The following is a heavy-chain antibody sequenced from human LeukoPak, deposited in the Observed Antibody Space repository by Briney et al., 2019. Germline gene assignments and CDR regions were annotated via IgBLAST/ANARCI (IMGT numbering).Heavy chain of an antibody. D-gene: IGHD3-22*01. CDR2: IYYSGST. CDR1: GGSISSSSYY. CDR3: ARADNYDSGLGFAFDI. V-gene: IGHV4-61*05. J-gene: IGHJ3*02. Sequence: PSETLSLTCTVSGGSISSSSYYWGWIRQPPGKGLEWIGYIYYSGSTNYNPSLKSRVTISVDTSKNQFSLKLSSVTAADTAVYYCARADNYDSGLGFAFDIWGQGTMVTVSS.